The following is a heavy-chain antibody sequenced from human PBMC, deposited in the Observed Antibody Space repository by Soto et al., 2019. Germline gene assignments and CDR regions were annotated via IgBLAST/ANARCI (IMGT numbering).Heavy chain of an antibody. V-gene: IGHV4-39*01. J-gene: IGHJ5*02. CDR3: ARGATIFGVVISGWFDP. CDR1: GGSISSSSYY. Sequence: SETLSLTCTVSGGSISSSSYYWGWIRQPPGKGLEWIGSIYYSGSTYYNPSLKSRVTISVDTSKNQFSLKLSSVTAADTAVYYCARGATIFGVVISGWFDPWGQGTLVT. D-gene: IGHD3-3*01. CDR2: IYYSGST.